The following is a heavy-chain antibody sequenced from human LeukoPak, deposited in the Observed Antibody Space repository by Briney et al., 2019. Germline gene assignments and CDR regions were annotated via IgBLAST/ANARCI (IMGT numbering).Heavy chain of an antibody. CDR3: ARDFWNSSGWYGVDY. CDR2: ISSSSSTI. CDR1: GFTFSSYS. D-gene: IGHD6-19*01. V-gene: IGHV3-48*04. Sequence: GGSLRLSCAASGFTFSSYSMNWVRQAPGKGLEWVSYISSSSSTIYYADSVKGRFTISRDNAKNTLYLQMNSLRAEDTAVYHCARDFWNSSGWYGVDYWGLGTLVTVSS. J-gene: IGHJ4*02.